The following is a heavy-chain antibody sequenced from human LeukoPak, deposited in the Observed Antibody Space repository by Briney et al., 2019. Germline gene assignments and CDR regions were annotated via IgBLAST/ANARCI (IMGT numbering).Heavy chain of an antibody. CDR3: AKLKHDYGDYADY. CDR1: GFTFSSYA. V-gene: IGHV3-23*01. D-gene: IGHD4-17*01. Sequence: PGGSLRLSCAASGFTFSSYAMSWVRQAPGEGLEWVSAISGSGGSTYYADSVKGRFTISRDNSKNTLYLQMNSLRAEDTAVYYCAKLKHDYGDYADYWGQGTLVTVSS. CDR2: ISGSGGST. J-gene: IGHJ4*02.